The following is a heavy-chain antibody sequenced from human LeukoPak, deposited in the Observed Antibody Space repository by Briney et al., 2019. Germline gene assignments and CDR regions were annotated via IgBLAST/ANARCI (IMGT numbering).Heavy chain of an antibody. CDR2: ISGSGGST. J-gene: IGHJ4*02. CDR3: AKSDPYGDSLIDI. CDR1: GFTFSSYG. D-gene: IGHD4-17*01. V-gene: IGHV3-23*01. Sequence: QPGGSLRLSCAASGFTFSSYGMSWVGQAPGKGLEWVSAISGSGGSTYYADSVKGRLTVSRDNAKNSLYLQMNSLRAEDTAVYYCAKSDPYGDSLIDIWGQGALVTVSS.